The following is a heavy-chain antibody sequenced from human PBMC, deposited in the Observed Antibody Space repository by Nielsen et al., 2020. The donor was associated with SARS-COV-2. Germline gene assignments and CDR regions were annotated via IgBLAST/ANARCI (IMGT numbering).Heavy chain of an antibody. CDR3: ARVSGYYWPQDY. V-gene: IGHV3-23*01. J-gene: IGHJ4*02. Sequence: GGSLRLSCVASGFTFSAYWMNWVRQAPGKGLEWISTISGTADSTYYADSVKGRFTISRDNSKNTLYLQMNSLRAEDTATYYCARVSGYYWPQDYWGQGTLVTVSS. D-gene: IGHD5-12*01. CDR2: ISGTADST. CDR1: GFTFSAYW.